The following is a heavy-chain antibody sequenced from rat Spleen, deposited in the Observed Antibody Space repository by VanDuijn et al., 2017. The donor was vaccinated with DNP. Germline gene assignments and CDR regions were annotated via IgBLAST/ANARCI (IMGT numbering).Heavy chain of an antibody. CDR2: ISYDGSST. Sequence: EVQLVESGGGLVQPGRSLKLSCAASGFTFSDYYMAWVRQAPTKGLDWVATISYDGSSTYYRDSVKGRFTISRDNAKSTLYLQMDSLRSEDTATYYCARPPLGYFDYWGQGVMVTVSS. CDR3: ARPPLGYFDY. V-gene: IGHV5-7*01. J-gene: IGHJ2*01. D-gene: IGHD3-1*01. CDR1: GFTFSDYY.